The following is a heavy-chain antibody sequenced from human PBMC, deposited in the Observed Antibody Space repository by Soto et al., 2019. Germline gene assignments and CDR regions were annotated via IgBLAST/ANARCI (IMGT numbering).Heavy chain of an antibody. D-gene: IGHD4-4*01. CDR1: GYTFTSYD. Sequence: ASVKVSCKASGYTFTSYDINWVRQATGQGLEWRGWMNPNSGNTGYAQKFQGRVTMTRNTSISTAYMELSSLRSEDTAVYYCARNGYSNYGFFRYYCYYMDVWGKGTTVTVSS. CDR3: ARNGYSNYGFFRYYCYYMDV. J-gene: IGHJ6*03. CDR2: MNPNSGNT. V-gene: IGHV1-8*01.